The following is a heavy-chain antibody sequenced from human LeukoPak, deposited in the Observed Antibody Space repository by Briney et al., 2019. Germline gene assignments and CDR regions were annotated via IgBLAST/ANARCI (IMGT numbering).Heavy chain of an antibody. J-gene: IGHJ4*02. CDR2: ISGSGGST. Sequence: PGGSLRLSCAASGFTFSSYAMSWVRQAPGKGLEWVSAISGSGGSTYYADSVKGRFTISRDNSKNTPYLQMNSLRAEDTAVYYCATQRTYYDILTGYYYGEFDYWGQGTLVTVSS. CDR3: ATQRTYYDILTGYYYGEFDY. CDR1: GFTFSSYA. D-gene: IGHD3-9*01. V-gene: IGHV3-23*01.